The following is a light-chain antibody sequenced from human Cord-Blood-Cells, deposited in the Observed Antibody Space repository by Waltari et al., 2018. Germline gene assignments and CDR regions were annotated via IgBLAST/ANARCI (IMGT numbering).Light chain of an antibody. CDR3: QQRSNWPPWT. J-gene: IGKJ1*01. V-gene: IGKV3-11*01. CDR2: DAS. Sequence: EIVLTQSPATLSLSPGERATLSCRASQSVSSYLAWYQQKPVQAPRLLIYDASNRATGIPARFSGSVSGTDFTLTISSLEPEDFAVYYCQQRSNWPPWTFGQGTKVEIK. CDR1: QSVSSY.